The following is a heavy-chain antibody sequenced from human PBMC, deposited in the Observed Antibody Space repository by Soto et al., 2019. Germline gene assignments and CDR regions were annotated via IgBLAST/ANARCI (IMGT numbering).Heavy chain of an antibody. Sequence: EVQLLESGGGLVQPGGSLRLSCEVSGFTLSSYTMSWVRQAPGKGLEWVSSILGGGTRYYADSMEGRFTISKDISKSTLFLHINNLRAEDTAVYYCAKERIPDGRWNFDYWGQGTLVTVSS. CDR1: GFTLSSYT. J-gene: IGHJ4*02. D-gene: IGHD2-2*02. V-gene: IGHV3-23*01. CDR3: AKERIPDGRWNFDY. CDR2: ILGGGTR.